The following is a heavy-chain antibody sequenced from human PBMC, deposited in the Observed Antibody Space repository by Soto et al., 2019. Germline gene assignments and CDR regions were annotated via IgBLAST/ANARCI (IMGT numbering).Heavy chain of an antibody. V-gene: IGHV1-18*01. D-gene: IGHD2-2*01. CDR1: GYTFTSYG. Sequence: GASVKVSCKASGYTFTSYGISWVRQAPGQGLEWMGWISAYNGNTNYAQKLQGRVTMTTDTSTSTAYMELRSLRSDDTAVYYCARDPGPPCSSTSCQGENWFDPWGQGTLVTVSS. CDR2: ISAYNGNT. CDR3: ARDPGPPCSSTSCQGENWFDP. J-gene: IGHJ5*02.